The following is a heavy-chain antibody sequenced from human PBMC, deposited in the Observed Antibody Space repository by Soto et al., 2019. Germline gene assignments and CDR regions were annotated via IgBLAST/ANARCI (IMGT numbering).Heavy chain of an antibody. J-gene: IGHJ4*02. D-gene: IGHD2-2*01. Sequence: GGSLRLSCAASGFTFRSYAMSWVRQAPGKGLEWVSGISGSGGNTYYADSVKGRFTISRDNSKNTLYLQMNSLRAEDTAVYYCAKDYGCSSTSCLSYYFDYWGQGTLVTVSS. CDR3: AKDYGCSSTSCLSYYFDY. CDR2: ISGSGGNT. CDR1: GFTFRSYA. V-gene: IGHV3-23*01.